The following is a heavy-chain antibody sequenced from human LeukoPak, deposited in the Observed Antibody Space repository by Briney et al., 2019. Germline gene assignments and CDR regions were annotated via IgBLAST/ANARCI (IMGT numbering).Heavy chain of an antibody. J-gene: IGHJ4*02. Sequence: PSETLSLTCTVSGRSISSSNYFWTRIRQPPGQELVTIASINYGGTTYYNPSLKSRVTISVDTSKNQFSLRLSSGTAADTAVYLCARYVVYGSGKYYFDYWGQGSLVSVSS. CDR3: ARYVVYGSGKYYFDY. CDR2: INYGGTT. V-gene: IGHV4-39*01. D-gene: IGHD3-10*01. CDR1: GRSISSSNYF.